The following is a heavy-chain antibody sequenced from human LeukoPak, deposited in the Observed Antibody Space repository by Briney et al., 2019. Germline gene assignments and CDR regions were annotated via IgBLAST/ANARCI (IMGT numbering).Heavy chain of an antibody. CDR1: GFTFNSYA. Sequence: PRGSLRLSCAASGFTFNSYAMTWVRKAPGKGLEWVSSVSDSGDYTYYADSVKGRFTISRDNSKNTLYLQVNSLRAEDTAVYYCAKAPISKDCSGGSCYLFDYWGQGTLVTVSS. CDR2: VSDSGDYT. V-gene: IGHV3-23*01. J-gene: IGHJ4*02. D-gene: IGHD2-15*01. CDR3: AKAPISKDCSGGSCYLFDY.